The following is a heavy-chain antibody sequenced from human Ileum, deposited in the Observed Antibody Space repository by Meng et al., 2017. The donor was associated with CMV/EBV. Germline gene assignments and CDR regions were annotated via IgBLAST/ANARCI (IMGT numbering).Heavy chain of an antibody. CDR3: ARRVVPAAIGY. CDR1: CASIGGYY. Sequence: LTCAVYCASIGGYYCTWIRQPPGRGLEWIGEIHQTGTTNYNPSLKSRVTISLDTSKNQFSLRLNSVTAADTALYYCARRVVPAAIGYWGQGALVTVSS. D-gene: IGHD2-2*01. J-gene: IGHJ4*02. V-gene: IGHV4-34*01. CDR2: IHQTGTT.